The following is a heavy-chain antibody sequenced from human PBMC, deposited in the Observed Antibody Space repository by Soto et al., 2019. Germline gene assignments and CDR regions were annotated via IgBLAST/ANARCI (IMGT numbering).Heavy chain of an antibody. Sequence: HHGGSLRLSCAASGFTVSSYAMSWVRQAPGKGLEWVSAISGGGSSTTYADSVKGRFTISRDNAKNTLYLQMNSLRAEDTAVYYCARGDRGAFDLWGQGTMVTVSS. CDR3: ARGDRGAFDL. J-gene: IGHJ3*01. CDR2: ISGGGSST. D-gene: IGHD2-21*02. CDR1: GFTVSSYA. V-gene: IGHV3-23*01.